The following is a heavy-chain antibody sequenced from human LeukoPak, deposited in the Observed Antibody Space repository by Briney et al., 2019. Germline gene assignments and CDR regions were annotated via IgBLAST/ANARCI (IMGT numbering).Heavy chain of an antibody. V-gene: IGHV3-74*01. J-gene: IGHJ6*02. CDR1: GITVSKYW. CDR2: IHSHGSTT. CDR3: TRDANHYGGMDV. Sequence: GGSLRLSCAVSGITVSKYWMHWVRQVPGKGLVWVSRIHSHGSTTDYADSVKDRFTITRDSAKNTLYLEMNSRRVDDTAVYYCTRDANHYGGMDVWGQGTTVTVSS.